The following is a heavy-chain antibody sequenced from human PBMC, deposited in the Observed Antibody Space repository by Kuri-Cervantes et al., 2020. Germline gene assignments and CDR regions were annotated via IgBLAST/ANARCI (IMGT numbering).Heavy chain of an antibody. J-gene: IGHJ4*02. D-gene: IGHD6-6*01. CDR2: INHSGST. CDR3: AREKQLAAAFDY. V-gene: IGHV4-34*01. Sequence: ESLKISCAASGFTVSSNYTSWVRQPPGKGLEWIGEINHSGSTNYNPSLKSRVTISVDTSKNQFSLKLSSVTAADTAVYYCAREKQLAAAFDYWGQGTLVTVSS. CDR1: GFTVSSNY.